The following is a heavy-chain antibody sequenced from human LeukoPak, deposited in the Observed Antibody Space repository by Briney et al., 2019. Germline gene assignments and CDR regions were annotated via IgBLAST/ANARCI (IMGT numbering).Heavy chain of an antibody. D-gene: IGHD6-25*01. J-gene: IGHJ4*02. CDR2: ISSGTTYI. V-gene: IGHV3-21*01. CDR1: GFTFSSHS. Sequence: GGSLRLSCAAYGFTFSSHSMNLVRQAPGKGLEWVSSISSGTTYIYYADSVKGRFTISRDNAKNSLNLQMNSLRAEDTAVYYCARDGNIAACDYWGQGTLVTVSS. CDR3: ARDGNIAACDY.